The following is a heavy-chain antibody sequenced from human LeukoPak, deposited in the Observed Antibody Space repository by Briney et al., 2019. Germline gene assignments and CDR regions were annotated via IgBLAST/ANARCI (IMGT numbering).Heavy chain of an antibody. CDR2: ISSSSSTI. V-gene: IGHV3-48*01. CDR1: GFTFSSYS. D-gene: IGHD3-16*02. CDR3: AASGFYYDYVWGSYRPDY. Sequence: GGSLRLSCAASGFTFSSYSMNWVRQAPGKGLEWVSYISSSSSTIYYADSVKGRFTISRDNSKNTLYLQMNSLRAEDTAVYYCAASGFYYDYVWGSYRPDYWGQGTLVTVSS. J-gene: IGHJ4*02.